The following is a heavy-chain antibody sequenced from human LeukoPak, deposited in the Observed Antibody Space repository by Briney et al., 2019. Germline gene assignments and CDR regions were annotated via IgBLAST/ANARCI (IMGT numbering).Heavy chain of an antibody. CDR1: GGSFSGYY. Sequence: SETLSLTCAVYGGSFSGYYWSWIRQPPGKGLEWIGETNHSGSTNYNPSLKSRVTISVDTSKNQFSLKLSSVTAADTAVYYCARSGGSGYNKNYFDYWGQGTLVTVSS. J-gene: IGHJ4*02. CDR2: TNHSGST. D-gene: IGHD3-22*01. CDR3: ARSGGSGYNKNYFDY. V-gene: IGHV4-34*01.